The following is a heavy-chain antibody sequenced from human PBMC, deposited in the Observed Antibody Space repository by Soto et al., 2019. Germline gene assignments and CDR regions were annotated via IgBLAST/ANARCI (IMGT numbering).Heavy chain of an antibody. Sequence: GGSLRLSCTASGFTFSSYGMNWVRQATGKGLEWVSAIGTAGDTYYPGSVKGRFTISRENAKNSLYLQMNSLRAGDTAVYYCARAEGVAATYGMDVWGQGTTVTVSS. CDR3: ARAEGVAATYGMDV. V-gene: IGHV3-13*01. CDR2: IGTAGDT. J-gene: IGHJ6*02. CDR1: GFTFSSYG. D-gene: IGHD2-15*01.